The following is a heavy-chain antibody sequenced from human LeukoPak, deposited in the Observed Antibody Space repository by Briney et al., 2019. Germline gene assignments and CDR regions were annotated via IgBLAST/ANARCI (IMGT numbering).Heavy chain of an antibody. D-gene: IGHD6-19*01. CDR2: IYSGGGT. V-gene: IGHV3-53*01. Sequence: GGSLRLSCAASGFTVSSNYMSWVRQAPGKGLEWVSVIYSGGGTYYADSVKGRFTISRDNSKNTLYLQMNSLRAEDTAVYYCANVGAYTSGWYREDNWGQGTLVTVSS. CDR3: ANVGAYTSGWYREDN. J-gene: IGHJ4*02. CDR1: GFTVSSNY.